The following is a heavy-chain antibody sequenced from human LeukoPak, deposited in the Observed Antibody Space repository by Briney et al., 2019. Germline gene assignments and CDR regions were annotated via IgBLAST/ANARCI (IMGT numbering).Heavy chain of an antibody. CDR3: ATRPGITGSFDP. J-gene: IGHJ5*02. V-gene: IGHV1-8*01. D-gene: IGHD1-20*01. CDR2: MSPNSGIT. Sequence: GAPVKVSCKASGYTFTSYDINWVRQATGQGLEWVGWMSPNSGITGYAQKFQGRVTMTRNTAISTAYMELSSLRSEDTAVYYCATRPGITGSFDPWGQGTLVTVSS. CDR1: GYTFTSYD.